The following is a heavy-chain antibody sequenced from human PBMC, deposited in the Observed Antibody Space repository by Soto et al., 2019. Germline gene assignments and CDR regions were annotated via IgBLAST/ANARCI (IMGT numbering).Heavy chain of an antibody. V-gene: IGHV1-18*04. Sequence: GASVKVSCQASGYTFTSYGISRVRQAPGQGLEWMGWISAYNGNTNYAQKLQGRVTMTTDTSTSTAYMELRSLRSDDTAVYYCARGISGIAVAGTYGMDVWGQGTTVTVSS. D-gene: IGHD6-19*01. CDR3: ARGISGIAVAGTYGMDV. J-gene: IGHJ6*02. CDR1: GYTFTSYG. CDR2: ISAYNGNT.